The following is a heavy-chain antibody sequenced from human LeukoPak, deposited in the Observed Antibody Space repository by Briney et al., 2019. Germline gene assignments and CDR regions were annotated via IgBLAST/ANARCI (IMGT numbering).Heavy chain of an antibody. CDR2: MYSGGDT. Sequence: GGSLRLSCAASGFTVSDNFMSWVRQAPGKGLEWVSVMYSGGDTYYANSVKGRFTFSRDISKNTLYLQMNGLRTEDTAMYYCARDAPQVPAAGVLASWGQGTLVTVSS. D-gene: IGHD6-13*01. CDR1: GFTVSDNF. CDR3: ARDAPQVPAAGVLAS. V-gene: IGHV3-53*01. J-gene: IGHJ5*02.